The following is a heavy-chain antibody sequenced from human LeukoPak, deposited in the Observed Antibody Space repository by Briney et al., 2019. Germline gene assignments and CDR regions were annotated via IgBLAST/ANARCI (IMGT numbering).Heavy chain of an antibody. CDR3: AKDSSSWYRPNYYYYGMDV. J-gene: IGHJ6*02. Sequence: GGSLRLSCAASGFTFSSYGMHWVRQAPGKGLEWVAVISYDGSNKYYADSVKGRFTISRDNSKNTLYLQMNSLRAEDTAVYYCAKDSSSWYRPNYYYYGMDVWGQGTTVTVSS. CDR2: ISYDGSNK. D-gene: IGHD6-13*01. CDR1: GFTFSSYG. V-gene: IGHV3-30*18.